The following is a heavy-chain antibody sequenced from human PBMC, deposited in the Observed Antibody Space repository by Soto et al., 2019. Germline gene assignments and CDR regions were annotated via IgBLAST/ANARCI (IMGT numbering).Heavy chain of an antibody. CDR2: IYPGDSQT. CDR1: GYNFATYW. J-gene: IGHJ4*02. V-gene: IGHV5-51*01. D-gene: IGHD6-19*01. CDR3: ARQGSSGWYGNY. Sequence: PGESLKISCQGSGYNFATYWIGWVRQMPGKGLEWMGIIYPGDSQTRYNPSFQGQVTMSVDKSISTAFLQRSSLKASDTAMYYCARQGSSGWYGNYWGQGTLVTVSS.